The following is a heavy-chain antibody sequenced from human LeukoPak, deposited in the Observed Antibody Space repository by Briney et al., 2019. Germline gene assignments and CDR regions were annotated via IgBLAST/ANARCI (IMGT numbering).Heavy chain of an antibody. Sequence: NPSETLSVTCAVSGASVSSDGFWWNWVRQPPWKGLEWIGQIGYSGTTNYKPSLKSRLTISTDASKNHFSLRLTSVTPADTAVYYCARIGGVFHHWGQGTLVTVSS. V-gene: IGHV4-61*03. D-gene: IGHD3-10*01. J-gene: IGHJ1*01. CDR3: ARIGGVFHH. CDR2: IGYSGTT. CDR1: GASVSSDGFW.